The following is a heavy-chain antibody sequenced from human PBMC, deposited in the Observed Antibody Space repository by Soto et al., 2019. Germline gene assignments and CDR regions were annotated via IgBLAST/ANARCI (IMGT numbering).Heavy chain of an antibody. J-gene: IGHJ4*02. Sequence: NPSETLSLTCGVSGGSLSGATYSWSWIRQPPGKGLEWIGYIFPSGTTYYNPSLKSRVTISIDVSKNQFSLSLRSLTAADTAVYYCARSREFDYWSQGTLVTVSS. CDR1: GGSLSGATYS. CDR3: ARSREFDY. V-gene: IGHV4-30-2*01. CDR2: IFPSGTT.